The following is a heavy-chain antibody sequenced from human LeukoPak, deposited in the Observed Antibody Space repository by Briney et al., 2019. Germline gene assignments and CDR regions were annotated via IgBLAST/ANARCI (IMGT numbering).Heavy chain of an antibody. Sequence: AASVKVSCKASGYTFTGYYMQWLRQAPGQGLEWMGWINPKNGGTNYAQNFQGRVTMTRDTSINTAYMELSRLRSDDTDVYYCARGRRRGSSSWYWFDYWGQGTLVTVSS. V-gene: IGHV1-2*02. CDR1: GYTFTGYY. D-gene: IGHD6-13*01. J-gene: IGHJ4*02. CDR3: ARGRRRGSSSWYWFDY. CDR2: INPKNGGT.